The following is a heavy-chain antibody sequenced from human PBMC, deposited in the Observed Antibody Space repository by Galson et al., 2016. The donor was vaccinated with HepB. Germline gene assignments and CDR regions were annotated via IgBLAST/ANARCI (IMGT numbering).Heavy chain of an antibody. D-gene: IGHD2-15*01. Sequence: SETLSLTCTVSGDSVISDTYYWNWIRQPPGKGPEWIGYVYYSGSTYYNSSLKSRVIISVDTSKNQLSLMLSSVTAADTAVYYCARGSNCSGGRCFWFDPWGQGTLVTVTS. CDR3: ARGSNCSGGRCFWFDP. CDR1: GDSVISDTYY. J-gene: IGHJ5*02. CDR2: VYYSGST. V-gene: IGHV4-61*01.